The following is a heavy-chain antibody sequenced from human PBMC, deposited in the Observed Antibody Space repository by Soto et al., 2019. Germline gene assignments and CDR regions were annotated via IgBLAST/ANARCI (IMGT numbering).Heavy chain of an antibody. Sequence: QVQLVQSGAEVKKPGSSVKVSCKASGGTFSSYTISWVRQAPGQGLEWMGRIIPILGIANYAQKFQGRVTITADKSTSTAYMELSSLRSEDTAVYYCARGGDCSGGSCDQYNWFDPWGQGTLVTVSS. J-gene: IGHJ5*02. CDR1: GGTFSSYT. CDR3: ARGGDCSGGSCDQYNWFDP. CDR2: IIPILGIA. V-gene: IGHV1-69*02. D-gene: IGHD2-15*01.